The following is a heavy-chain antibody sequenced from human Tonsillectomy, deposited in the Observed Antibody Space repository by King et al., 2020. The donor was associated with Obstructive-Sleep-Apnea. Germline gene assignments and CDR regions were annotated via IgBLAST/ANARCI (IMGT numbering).Heavy chain of an antibody. CDR3: ARLSYLPGSGIGWFDP. Sequence: QLQESGPGLVKPSETLSLTCTVSGGSISRYYWSWIRQPPGKGLEWIGYIYYSGSTDYNPSLKSRVTILVDTSNNQFSLKLSSVTAADTAVYYCARLSYLPGSGIGWFDPWGQGTLVTVSS. D-gene: IGHD3-10*01. CDR2: IYYSGST. CDR1: GGSISRYY. J-gene: IGHJ5*02. V-gene: IGHV4-59*08.